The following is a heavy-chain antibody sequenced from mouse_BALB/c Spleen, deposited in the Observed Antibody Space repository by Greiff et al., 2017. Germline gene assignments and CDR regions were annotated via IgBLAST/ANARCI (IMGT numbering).Heavy chain of an antibody. D-gene: IGHD1-1*01. CDR3: ARGDYGSSPFDY. Sequence: EVKLQESGPGLVKLSQSLSLTCTVTGSSITSDYAWNWIRQFPGNKLEWMGYISYSGSTSYNPSLKSRISITRDTSKNQFFLQLNSVTTEDTATYYCARGDYGSSPFDYWGQGTTLTVSS. CDR2: ISYSGST. CDR1: GSSITSDYA. V-gene: IGHV3-2*02. J-gene: IGHJ2*01.